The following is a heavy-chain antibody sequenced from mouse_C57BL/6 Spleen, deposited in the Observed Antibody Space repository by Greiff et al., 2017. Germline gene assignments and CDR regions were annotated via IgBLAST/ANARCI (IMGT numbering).Heavy chain of an antibody. Sequence: VQLQQSGAELVKPGATVTLSCTASGFNLNDYYMHWVKQRTEQGLEWIGRIEPEDGETKYAPTLSGKGTIKAVTYSNTAYLKLSSLTSEDTAVYYGARAYGSSVVWGTGTTVTVSS. CDR1: GFNLNDYY. D-gene: IGHD1-1*01. J-gene: IGHJ1*03. CDR3: ARAYGSSVV. CDR2: IEPEDGET. V-gene: IGHV14-2*01.